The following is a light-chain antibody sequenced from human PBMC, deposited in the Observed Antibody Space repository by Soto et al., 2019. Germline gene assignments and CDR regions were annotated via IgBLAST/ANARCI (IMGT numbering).Light chain of an antibody. V-gene: IGKV4-1*01. CDR2: WAS. CDR1: QSVLYSSNNKDY. CDR3: QQYYSTPT. J-gene: IGKJ3*01. Sequence: DIVMTQSPDSLAVSLGERATINCKSSQSVLYSSNNKDYLAWYQQKPGQPPQLLIYWASTRESGVPDRFSGSGSGTDFTLTSSSLQAEDAAVYYCQQYYSTPTFGPGTKVDIK.